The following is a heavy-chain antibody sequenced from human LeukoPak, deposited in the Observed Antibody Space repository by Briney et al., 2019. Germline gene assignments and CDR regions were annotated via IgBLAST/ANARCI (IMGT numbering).Heavy chain of an antibody. Sequence: ASVKVSCKASGYTFTSYYMHWVRQAPGQGLEWMGIINSSGGSTSYAQKFQGRVTMTRDTSTSTVYMELSSLRSEDTAVYYCARGDIVVVPAAMNWFDPWGQGTLVTVSS. D-gene: IGHD2-2*01. V-gene: IGHV1-46*01. CDR3: ARGDIVVVPAAMNWFDP. CDR2: INSSGGST. J-gene: IGHJ5*02. CDR1: GYTFTSYY.